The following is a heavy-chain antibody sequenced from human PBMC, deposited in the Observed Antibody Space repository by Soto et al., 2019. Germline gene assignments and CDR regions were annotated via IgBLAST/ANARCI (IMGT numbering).Heavy chain of an antibody. CDR3: ARRWDGGYHFAFDY. V-gene: IGHV4-30-2*01. D-gene: IGHD5-18*01. CDR1: GGSISSGGYS. Sequence: PSETLSLTCAVSGGSISSGGYSWSWIRQPPGKGLEWIGYIYHSGSTYYNPSLKSRVTISVDRSKNQFSLKLSSVTAADTAVYYCARRWDGGYHFAFDYWGQGTLVTVSS. CDR2: IYHSGST. J-gene: IGHJ4*02.